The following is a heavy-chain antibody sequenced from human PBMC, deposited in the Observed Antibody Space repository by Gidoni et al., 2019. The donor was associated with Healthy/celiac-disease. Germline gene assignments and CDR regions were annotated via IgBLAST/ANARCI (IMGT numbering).Heavy chain of an antibody. Sequence: QVQLQQWGAGLLKPSETLSLTCAVYGGSFSGYYWSWIRQPPGKGLEWIGEINHSGSTNYNPSLKSRVTISVDTSKNQFSLKLSSVTAADTAVYYCASQGNSSGYYYARRFGYWGQGTLVTVSS. V-gene: IGHV4-34*01. CDR2: INHSGST. CDR1: GGSFSGYY. D-gene: IGHD3-22*01. CDR3: ASQGNSSGYYYARRFGY. J-gene: IGHJ4*02.